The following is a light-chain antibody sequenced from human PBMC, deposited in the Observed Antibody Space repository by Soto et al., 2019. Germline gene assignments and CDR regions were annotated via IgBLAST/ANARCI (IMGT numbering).Light chain of an antibody. CDR3: QQYHTSSIT. CDR1: QSISSW. CDR2: DAS. J-gene: IGKJ5*01. Sequence: DIQMTQSPSTLSASVGDRVTITCRASQSISSWLAWYQQKPGKAPKLLIYDASSLESGVPSRFSGSGSGTEFTLTIDRLQPDDLETYYCQQYHTSSITFGQGTRLEIK. V-gene: IGKV1-5*01.